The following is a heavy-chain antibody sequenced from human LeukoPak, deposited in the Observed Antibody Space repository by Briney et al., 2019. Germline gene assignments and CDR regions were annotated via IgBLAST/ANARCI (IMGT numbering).Heavy chain of an antibody. CDR2: IYYSGST. Sequence: SETLSLTCTASGGSISNYYWSWIRQPPGKGLEWIGYIYYSGSTNYNPSPKSRVTISLDTSKNQFSLNLSSVTDADTAVYYCARQQQLVPWCLEHWGQGTLVTVSS. D-gene: IGHD6-13*01. J-gene: IGHJ5*02. CDR1: GGSISNYY. V-gene: IGHV4-59*01. CDR3: ARQQQLVPWCLEH.